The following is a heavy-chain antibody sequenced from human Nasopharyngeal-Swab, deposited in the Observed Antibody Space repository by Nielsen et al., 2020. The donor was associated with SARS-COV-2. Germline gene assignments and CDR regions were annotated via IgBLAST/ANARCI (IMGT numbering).Heavy chain of an antibody. D-gene: IGHD3-22*01. Sequence: GESLKISCAASGFTFSSYSMNWVRQAPGKGLEWVSSISGSSSYIYYADSVKGRFTISRDNAKNSLYLQMNSLRAEDTAVYYCARDLSYYYDSSGYYYVFDYWGQGTLVTVSS. J-gene: IGHJ4*02. CDR3: ARDLSYYYDSSGYYYVFDY. CDR1: GFTFSSYS. V-gene: IGHV3-21*01. CDR2: ISGSSSYI.